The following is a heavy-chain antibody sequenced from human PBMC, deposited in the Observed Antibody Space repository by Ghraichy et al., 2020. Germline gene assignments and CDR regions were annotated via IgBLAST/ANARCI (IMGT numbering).Heavy chain of an antibody. CDR1: GFTFSSYA. CDR3: AKDDDFWSGYYPSQGYDY. Sequence: GGSLRLSCAASGFTFSSYAMSWVRQAPGKGLEWVSAISGSGGSTYYADSVKGRFTISRDNSKNTLYLQMNSLRAEDTAVYYCAKDDDFWSGYYPSQGYDYWGQGTLVTVSS. D-gene: IGHD3-3*01. J-gene: IGHJ4*02. CDR2: ISGSGGST. V-gene: IGHV3-23*01.